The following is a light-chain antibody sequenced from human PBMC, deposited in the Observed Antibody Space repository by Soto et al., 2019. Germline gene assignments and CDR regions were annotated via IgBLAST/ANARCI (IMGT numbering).Light chain of an antibody. J-gene: IGKJ1*01. CDR1: QSISTW. CDR2: KAS. Sequence: DIQMTQSPSTLSASVGDRVTITCRASQSISTWLAWYQQKPGKAPKLLIYKASSLEGGVPSRFSGSGSGTEFTLTISSLQPDDFATYYCQQYLNRWTFGQGPKVEIK. CDR3: QQYLNRWT. V-gene: IGKV1-5*03.